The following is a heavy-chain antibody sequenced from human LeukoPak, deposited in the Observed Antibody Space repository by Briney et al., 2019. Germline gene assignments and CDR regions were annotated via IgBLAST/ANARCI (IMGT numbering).Heavy chain of an antibody. CDR1: GGSISSYY. CDR3: ARVDKRWLQFVLDP. J-gene: IGHJ5*02. Sequence: SETLSLTCTVSGGSISSYYWSWIRQPPGKGLEWIGYIYYSGSTNYNPSLKSRVTISVDTSKNQFSLKLSSVTAADTAVYYCARVDKRWLQFVLDPWGQGTLVTVSS. D-gene: IGHD5-24*01. V-gene: IGHV4-59*01. CDR2: IYYSGST.